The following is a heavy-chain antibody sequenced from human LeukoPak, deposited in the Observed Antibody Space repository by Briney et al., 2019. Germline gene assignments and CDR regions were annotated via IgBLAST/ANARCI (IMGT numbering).Heavy chain of an antibody. CDR3: RRDLTASGPIGI. CDR1: GYTFTDYA. D-gene: IGHD3-9*01. J-gene: IGHJ4*02. CDR2: IDPNSGGT. V-gene: IGHV1-2*06. Sequence: EASVKVSCKASGYTFTDYAIHWVRQAPGQGLEWMGRIDPNSGGTHYPQKFQGRVTVTRDTSVTTSYMDLSRLTSDDTAIYFCRRDLTASGPIGIWGQGTLVTVSA.